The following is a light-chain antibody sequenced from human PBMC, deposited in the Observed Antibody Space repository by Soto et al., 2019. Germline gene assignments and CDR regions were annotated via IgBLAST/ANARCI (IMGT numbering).Light chain of an antibody. J-gene: IGKJ1*01. CDR1: KSVSSY. V-gene: IGKV3-20*01. CDR2: GAS. CDR3: QQYGSSPTWT. Sequence: EIVLTQSPGTLSLSPGERATLSCRASKSVSSYLAWYQQKPGQAPRLLIYGASTRATGIPDRFSGSGSGTDFTLTISRLEPEDSAVYYCQQYGSSPTWTFGQGTKVDIK.